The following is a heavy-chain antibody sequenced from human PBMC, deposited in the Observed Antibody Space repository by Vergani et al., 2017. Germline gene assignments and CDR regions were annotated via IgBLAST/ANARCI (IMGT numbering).Heavy chain of an antibody. D-gene: IGHD3-22*01. CDR1: GYSFTNYW. V-gene: IGHV5-51*01. CDR3: ARLYGRDSSGSKYFDY. CDR2: IHPADSDT. J-gene: IGHJ4*02. Sequence: EVQLVQSGAEVKKPGESLKISCQISGYSFTNYWIGLVRQMPGKGLEWMGIIHPADSDTRYSQSFQGQVTISVDKSISTACLQRSSLRASDSAMYYCARLYGRDSSGSKYFDYWGQGTLVTVSS.